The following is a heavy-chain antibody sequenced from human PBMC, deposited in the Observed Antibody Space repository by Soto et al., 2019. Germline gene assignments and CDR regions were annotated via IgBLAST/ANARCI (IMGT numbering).Heavy chain of an antibody. CDR3: ARAVYLGHRYWPYCSSTSCYPVYNWFDP. J-gene: IGHJ5*02. D-gene: IGHD2-2*01. Sequence: VASVKVSCKASGGTFSSYAISWVRQAPGQGLEWMGGIIPIFGTANYAQKFQGRVTITADESTSTAYMELSSLRSEDTAVYYCARAVYLGHRYWPYCSSTSCYPVYNWFDPWGQGTLVTVSS. CDR2: IIPIFGTA. CDR1: GGTFSSYA. V-gene: IGHV1-69*13.